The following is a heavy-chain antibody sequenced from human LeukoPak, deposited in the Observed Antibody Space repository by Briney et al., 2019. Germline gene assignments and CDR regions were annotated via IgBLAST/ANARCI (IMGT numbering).Heavy chain of an antibody. CDR2: ISGSGGST. CDR3: ARGDSGYDLAHFDY. Sequence: GGSLRLSCAASGFTFSSYAMSWVRQAPGKGLEWVSAISGSGGSTYYADSVKGQFTISRDNSKNTLYLQMNSLRAEDTAVYYCARGDSGYDLAHFDYWGQGTLVTVSS. J-gene: IGHJ4*02. V-gene: IGHV3-23*01. D-gene: IGHD5-12*01. CDR1: GFTFSSYA.